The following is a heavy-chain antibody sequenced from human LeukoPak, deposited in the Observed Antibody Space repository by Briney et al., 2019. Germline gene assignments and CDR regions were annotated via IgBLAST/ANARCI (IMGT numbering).Heavy chain of an antibody. Sequence: SETLSLTCTVSGGSISSYYWSWIRQPPGKGLEWIGYIYYSGSTNYNPSLKSRVTISVDTSKNQFSLKLSSVTAADTAVYYCARGGGYSYGYIPNYYYYYIHVWGKGTTVTVSS. CDR1: GGSISSYY. CDR2: IYYSGST. J-gene: IGHJ6*03. D-gene: IGHD5-18*01. V-gene: IGHV4-59*01. CDR3: ARGGGYSYGYIPNYYYYYIHV.